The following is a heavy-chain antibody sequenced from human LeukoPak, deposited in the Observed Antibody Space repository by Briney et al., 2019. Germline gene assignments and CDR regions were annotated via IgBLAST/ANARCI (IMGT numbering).Heavy chain of an antibody. CDR1: GYTFTNYV. Sequence: ASVKVSCKASGYTFTNYVVHWVRQAPGQRPERMGYINAGNGDTKYSKNFQDRVTITRDTSASTAYMEVSSLTSEDTALYSCVRDDCAADACYPGGYWGQGTLVTVSS. D-gene: IGHD2-21*02. J-gene: IGHJ4*02. CDR2: INAGNGDT. V-gene: IGHV1-3*01. CDR3: VRDDCAADACYPGGY.